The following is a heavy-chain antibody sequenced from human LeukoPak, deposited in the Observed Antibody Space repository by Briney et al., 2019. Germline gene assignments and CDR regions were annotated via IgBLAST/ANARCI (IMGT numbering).Heavy chain of an antibody. CDR2: ISYDGSNK. D-gene: IGHD3-22*01. CDR3: ARGPLLDSSGYPIDY. V-gene: IGHV3-30*19. CDR1: GFTFSRYS. J-gene: IGHJ4*02. Sequence: PGGSLRLSCAASGFTFSRYSMHLVRQTPGKGLEWVAVISYDGSNKYYADSVKGRFTISRDNSKNTLYLQMNSLRAEDTAVYYCARGPLLDSSGYPIDYWGQGTLVTVSS.